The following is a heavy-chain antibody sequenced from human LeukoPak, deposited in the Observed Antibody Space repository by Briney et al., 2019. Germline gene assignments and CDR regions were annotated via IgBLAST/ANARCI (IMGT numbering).Heavy chain of an antibody. CDR2: IDPSNGAT. V-gene: IGHV1-2*06. J-gene: IGHJ4*02. Sequence: ASVKVSCKASGNTFSGDHMHWVRQAPGQGLEWMGRIDPSNGATHVAQKFQGRVTMTRDTSISTAYMELDRLTSDDTAVYYCARDRNLYSGSFASWGQGTLVTVS. CDR1: GNTFSGDH. CDR3: ARDRNLYSGSFAS. D-gene: IGHD1-26*01.